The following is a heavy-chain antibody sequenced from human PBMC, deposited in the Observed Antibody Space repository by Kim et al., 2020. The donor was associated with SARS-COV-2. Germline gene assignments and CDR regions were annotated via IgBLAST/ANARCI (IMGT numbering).Heavy chain of an antibody. V-gene: IGHV3-30*09. CDR3: ARSGGNNDYDTYFDY. J-gene: IGHJ4*01. CDR2: ISYDGSKK. CDR1: GFTFSSYA. Sequence: GGSLRLSCAASGFTFSSYAMHWVRQAPGKGLEWVAVISYDGSKKSHADSVKGRFAISRDDSKNTLYLQMNSLRPEDTAVYYCARSGGNNDYDTYFDYWG. D-gene: IGHD5-12*01.